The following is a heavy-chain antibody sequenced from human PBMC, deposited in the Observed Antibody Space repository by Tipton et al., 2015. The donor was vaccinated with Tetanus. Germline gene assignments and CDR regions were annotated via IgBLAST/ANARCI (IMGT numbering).Heavy chain of an antibody. CDR1: GGSFSSFY. V-gene: IGHV4-34*01. CDR3: ASASDPLEAAPGGP. J-gene: IGHJ5*02. CDR2: IHHRGSI. Sequence: TLSLTCAVSGGSFSSFYWTWIRQPPGQGLEWIGEIHHRGSINYNPSLRGRVTISVDTSKNHFSLSMSSVTAADTAVYLCASASDPLEAAPGGPWGQGVLVTVSS. D-gene: IGHD1-1*01.